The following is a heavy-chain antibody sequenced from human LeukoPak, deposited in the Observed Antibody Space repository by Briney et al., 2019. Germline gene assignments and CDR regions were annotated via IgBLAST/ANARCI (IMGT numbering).Heavy chain of an antibody. CDR1: GASISTYY. D-gene: IGHD3-10*01. CDR3: ARGQSMVRGVSPFDY. CDR2: IYTSGST. J-gene: IGHJ4*02. Sequence: SETLSLTCTVSGASISTYYWSWIRQPAGKGLEWIGRIYTSGSTNCNPSLKSRVTISVDTSKNQFSLKLSSVTAADTAVYYCARGQSMVRGVSPFDYWGQGTLVTVSS. V-gene: IGHV4-4*07.